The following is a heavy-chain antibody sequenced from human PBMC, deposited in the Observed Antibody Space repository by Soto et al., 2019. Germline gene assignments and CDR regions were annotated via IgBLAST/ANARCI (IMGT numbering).Heavy chain of an antibody. Sequence: GGSLRLSCAASGFTFSSYGMHWVRQAPGKGLEWVAVISYDGRNKYYADSVKGRFPSSRDNSKKPLYLQMNSLRAEDTAVYYCAKEIHPFNYPGVVIIECYFDYWGQGTLVTVSS. CDR3: AKEIHPFNYPGVVIIECYFDY. CDR1: GFTFSSYG. D-gene: IGHD3-3*01. V-gene: IGHV3-30*18. J-gene: IGHJ4*02. CDR2: ISYDGRNK.